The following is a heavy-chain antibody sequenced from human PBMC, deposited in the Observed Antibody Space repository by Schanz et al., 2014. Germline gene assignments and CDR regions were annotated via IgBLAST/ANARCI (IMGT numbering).Heavy chain of an antibody. CDR1: RSTFSSYT. V-gene: IGHV1-69*02. D-gene: IGHD5-18*01. CDR2: FIPILDVG. J-gene: IGHJ5*01. Sequence: QVQLVQSGAEVKKPGSSVKVSCKASRSTFSSYTISWVRQARGQGLEWVGRFIPILDVGNYAQKFQGRVTLTADKTTRTAYMDLSSLRSEDTAVYYCARGKGYSSGWFDSWGQGTLVTVSS. CDR3: ARGKGYSSGWFDS.